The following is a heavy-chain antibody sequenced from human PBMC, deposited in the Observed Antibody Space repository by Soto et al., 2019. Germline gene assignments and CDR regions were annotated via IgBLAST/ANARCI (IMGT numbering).Heavy chain of an antibody. CDR2: INPNSGGT. CDR1: GYTFTGYY. CDR3: ARENSSSWYINYYYGMDV. J-gene: IGHJ6*02. Sequence: GASVKVSCKASGYTFTGYYMHWVRQAPGQGLEWMGWINPNSGGTNYAQKFQGWVTMTRDTSISTAYMELSRLRSDDTAVYYCARENSSSWYINYYYGMDVWGQGTTVTV. V-gene: IGHV1-2*04. D-gene: IGHD6-13*01.